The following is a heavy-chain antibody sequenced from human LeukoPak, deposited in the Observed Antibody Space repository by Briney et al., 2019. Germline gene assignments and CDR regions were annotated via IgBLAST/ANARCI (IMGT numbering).Heavy chain of an antibody. CDR1: GGTFSSYA. D-gene: IGHD3-22*01. J-gene: IGHJ4*02. V-gene: IGHV1-69*13. Sequence: GASVKVSCKASGGTFSSYAISWVRQAPGQGLEWMGGIIPIFGTANYAQKFQGRVTITADESTSTAYMELSSLRSEDTAVYYCAVRGQWFSLDYWGQGTLVTVSS. CDR3: AVRGQWFSLDY. CDR2: IIPIFGTA.